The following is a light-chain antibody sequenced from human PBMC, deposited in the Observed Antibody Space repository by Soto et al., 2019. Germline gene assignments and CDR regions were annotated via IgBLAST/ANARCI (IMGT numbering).Light chain of an antibody. V-gene: IGKV3-20*01. J-gene: IGKJ2*01. CDR2: AAS. CDR3: QLYGSSPPRYT. Sequence: EIVLTQSPGTLYLSPGERATLSCRASQSVSSNYLAWYQQKRGQAPRLLIYAASARATGIPDRFSGSGSGTDFTLTISRLEPADFAVYFCQLYGSSPPRYTFAQGTKLEIK. CDR1: QSVSSNY.